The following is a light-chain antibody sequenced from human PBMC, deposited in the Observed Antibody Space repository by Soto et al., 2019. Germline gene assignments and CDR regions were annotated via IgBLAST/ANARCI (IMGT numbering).Light chain of an antibody. J-gene: IGKJ3*01. CDR3: QKYGSSFT. V-gene: IGKV3-20*01. CDR1: QSISSSY. Sequence: LTQSPGTLSLSPGERATLSCRASQSISSSYLAWYQHKPGQGPRLLIYGASSRATGIPDRFSGSGSGTDFTLTISRLEPEDFALYYCQKYGSSFTFGPGTKVDIK. CDR2: GAS.